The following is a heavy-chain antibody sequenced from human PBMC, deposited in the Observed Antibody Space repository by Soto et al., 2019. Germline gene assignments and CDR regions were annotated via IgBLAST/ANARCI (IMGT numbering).Heavy chain of an antibody. V-gene: IGHV3-23*01. CDR3: VKGGLIRRFDS. J-gene: IGHJ4*02. CDR2: ISGDGEST. CDR1: GFTFRDYV. Sequence: EMQLLDSGGDLVHPGGSLRLSYGASGFTFRDYVMGWVRQAPGKGLEWVSGISGDGESTDYTDSVKGRFTISRDNSKNTVYLQMNRLRADDTALYYCVKGGLIRRFDSWGQGTLVTVSS. D-gene: IGHD3-16*01.